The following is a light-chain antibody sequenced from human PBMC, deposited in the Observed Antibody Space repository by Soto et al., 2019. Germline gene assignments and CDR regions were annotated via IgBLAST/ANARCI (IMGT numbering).Light chain of an antibody. Sequence: EIVMTQSPATLSVSPGERVTLSCRASQSVFSSLAWYQQKPGQAPRLLIYGAATRATGIPARFSGSGSGTEFTLTISSLQSEDFATYYCLKAGSFPWTFGHGTRVEVK. CDR3: LKAGSFPWT. CDR2: GAA. J-gene: IGKJ1*01. CDR1: QSVFSS. V-gene: IGKV3-15*01.